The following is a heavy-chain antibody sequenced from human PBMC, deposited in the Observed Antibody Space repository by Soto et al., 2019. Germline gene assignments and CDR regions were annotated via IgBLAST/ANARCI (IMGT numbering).Heavy chain of an antibody. CDR1: GFTFSSYA. CDR2: ISGSGGST. V-gene: IGHV3-23*01. D-gene: IGHD1-1*01. Sequence: EVQLLESGGGLVQPGGSLRLSCAASGFTFSSYAMSWVRQAPGKGLEWVSAISGSGGSTYYADSVKGRFTIPRDKSKNTLDLQMNSLRAEDTAVYYCAKLISPPPNDNWFDPWGQGTLVTVSS. CDR3: AKLISPPPNDNWFDP. J-gene: IGHJ5*02.